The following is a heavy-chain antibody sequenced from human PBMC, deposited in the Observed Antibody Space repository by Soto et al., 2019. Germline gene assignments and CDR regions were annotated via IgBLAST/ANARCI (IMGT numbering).Heavy chain of an antibody. CDR1: GGSISSYY. CDR2: IYYSGST. D-gene: IGHD3-22*01. Sequence: SETLSLTCTVSGGSISSYYWSWIRQPPGKGLEWIGYIYYSGSTNYNPSLKSRVTISVDTSKNQFSLKLSSVTAADTAVYYCARAIDYDSSGYYTRWGDAFDIWGQGTMVTVSS. CDR3: ARAIDYDSSGYYTRWGDAFDI. V-gene: IGHV4-59*01. J-gene: IGHJ3*02.